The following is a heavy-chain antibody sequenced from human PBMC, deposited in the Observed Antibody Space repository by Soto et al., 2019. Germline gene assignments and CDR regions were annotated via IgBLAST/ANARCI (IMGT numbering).Heavy chain of an antibody. CDR1: GFTFSNYT. CDR3: ARDLKVAGTNSFYYYGMDA. Sequence: EVQLVESGGGLVKPGGSLTLSCAASGFTFSNYTMNWVRQALGKGLEWVSSISRSSRNIYYADSVKGRFTISRDNAKNALYLHMNSLRAGDTAVYYCARDLKVAGTNSFYYYGMDAWGQGTTVTVSS. V-gene: IGHV3-21*01. D-gene: IGHD6-19*01. J-gene: IGHJ6*02. CDR2: ISRSSRNI.